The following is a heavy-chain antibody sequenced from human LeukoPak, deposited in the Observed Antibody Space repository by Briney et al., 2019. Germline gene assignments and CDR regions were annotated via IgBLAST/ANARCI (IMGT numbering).Heavy chain of an antibody. D-gene: IGHD6-19*01. Sequence: SESLSVTRTLSLGSLSSSSYYWGWIRQPPGKGLEWLGYIYYAGSTYYNPSLKNRATIPVHMPKNQFFLQQTSVCAGQRPGHSCATHAFGKIAVAGVDYWGQGTPVTVSS. V-gene: IGHV4-39*07. CDR2: IYYAGST. CDR1: LGSLSSSSYY. J-gene: IGHJ4*02. CDR3: ATHAFGKIAVAGVDY.